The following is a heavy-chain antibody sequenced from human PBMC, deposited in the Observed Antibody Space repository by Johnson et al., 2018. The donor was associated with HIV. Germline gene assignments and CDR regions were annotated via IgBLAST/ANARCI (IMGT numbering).Heavy chain of an antibody. CDR1: GFPFSSFA. CDR2: ISGGGGSI. J-gene: IGHJ3*02. V-gene: IGHV3-23*01. D-gene: IGHD3-3*01. Sequence: VLLLESGGGLVQPGGSLRLSCAASGFPFSSFAMSWVRQAPGKGLEWVSSISGGGGSIYYADSVKGRFTISRDNSKNTLYLQMNSLRAEDTAVYYCARGSYDFWSGYYTGHDAFDIWGQGTMVTVSS. CDR3: ARGSYDFWSGYYTGHDAFDI.